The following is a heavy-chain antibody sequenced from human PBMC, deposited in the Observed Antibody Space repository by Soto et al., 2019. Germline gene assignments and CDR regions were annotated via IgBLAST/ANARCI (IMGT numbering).Heavy chain of an antibody. CDR2: IWYDGSNK. CDR1: GFLFSIYT. V-gene: IGHV3-33*08. CDR3: ARDQYYDFWSGFPTPYYYYMDV. J-gene: IGHJ6*03. Sequence: GGSLRLSCEASGFLFSIYTMNWVRQAPGKGLEWVAVIWYDGSNKYYADSVKGRFTISRDNSKNTLYLQMNSLRAEDTAVYYCARDQYYDFWSGFPTPYYYYMDVWGKGTTVTVSS. D-gene: IGHD3-3*01.